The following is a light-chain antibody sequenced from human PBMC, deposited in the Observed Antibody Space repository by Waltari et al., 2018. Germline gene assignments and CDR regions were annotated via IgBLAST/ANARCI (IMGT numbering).Light chain of an antibody. Sequence: DIQMTQSPSTLSASAGDRVTITCRASQSIRSWLAWYQQKPGKAPKFLIHKASSLESGVPSRFSGSGSGTEFNLTISSLQPDDFATYYCQQYETFPWAFGQGTTVEIK. CDR1: QSIRSW. V-gene: IGKV1-5*03. CDR3: QQYETFPWA. J-gene: IGKJ1*01. CDR2: KAS.